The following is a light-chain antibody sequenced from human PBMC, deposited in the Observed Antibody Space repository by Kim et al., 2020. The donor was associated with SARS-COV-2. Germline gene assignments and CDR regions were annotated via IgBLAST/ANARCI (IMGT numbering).Light chain of an antibody. J-gene: IGLJ2*01. CDR2: SNN. CDR3: AAWDDRLNGPHVV. V-gene: IGLV1-44*01. Sequence: QSVLTQPPSASGTPGQRVTISCSRSSSNIGSNSVNWYQQLPGTAPKLPIYSNNQRPSGVPDRFSGSKSGTSASLAISGIQSEGEADYYCAAWDDRLNGPHVVFGGGTQLTVL. CDR1: SSNIGSNS.